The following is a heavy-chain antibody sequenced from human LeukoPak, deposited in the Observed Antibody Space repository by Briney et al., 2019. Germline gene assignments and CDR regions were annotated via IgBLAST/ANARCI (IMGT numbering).Heavy chain of an antibody. CDR1: GYTFTSYD. Sequence: GASVTVSCKASGYTFTSYDINWVRQATGQGLEWMGGFDPEDGETIYAQKFQGRVTMTEDTSTDTAYMELSSLRSEDTAVYYCATAILTGYYNRRGYYFDYWGQGTLVTVSS. J-gene: IGHJ4*02. CDR2: FDPEDGET. V-gene: IGHV1-24*01. D-gene: IGHD3-9*01. CDR3: ATAILTGYYNRRGYYFDY.